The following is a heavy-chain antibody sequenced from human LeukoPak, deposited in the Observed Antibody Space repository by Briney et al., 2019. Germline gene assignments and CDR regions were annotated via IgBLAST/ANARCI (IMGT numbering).Heavy chain of an antibody. J-gene: IGHJ3*01. CDR2: INSDGSEG. CDR1: GFTFSGFW. V-gene: IGHV3-7*03. D-gene: IGHD6-6*01. Sequence: GGSLRLSCAVSGFTFSGFWMSWSRQAPGKGLEWVASINSDGSEGYYADVVKGRFTISRDNAKNSLYLQINSLRAEDTAVYYCARSSYDSSSSVWGQGTMVTVSS. CDR3: ARSSYDSSSSV.